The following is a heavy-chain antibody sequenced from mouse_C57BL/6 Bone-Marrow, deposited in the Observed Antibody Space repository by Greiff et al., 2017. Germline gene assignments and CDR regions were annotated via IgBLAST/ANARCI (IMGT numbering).Heavy chain of an antibody. J-gene: IGHJ3*01. V-gene: IGHV1-82*01. Sequence: QVQLQQSGPELVKPGASVKISCKASGYAFSSSWMNWVKQRPGKGLEWIGRIYPGDGDTNYNGKFKGKATLTADKSSSTAYMQLSSLTSEDSAVYFCARRGDYDGRSSWFAYWGQGTLVTVSA. D-gene: IGHD1-1*01. CDR3: ARRGDYDGRSSWFAY. CDR1: GYAFSSSW. CDR2: IYPGDGDT.